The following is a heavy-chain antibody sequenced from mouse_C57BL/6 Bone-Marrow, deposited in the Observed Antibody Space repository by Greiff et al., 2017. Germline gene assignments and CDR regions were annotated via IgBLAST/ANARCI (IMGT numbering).Heavy chain of an antibody. D-gene: IGHD1-1*01. J-gene: IGHJ2*01. V-gene: IGHV1-82*01. CDR3: ARSYYYGSSYGYFDY. CDR2: IYPGDGDT. Sequence: QVQLQPSGPELVKPGASVKISCKASGYAFSSSWMHWVKQRPGKGLEWIGRIYPGDGDTNYNGKFKGKATLTADKSSSTAYMQLSSLTSEDSAVYFCARSYYYGSSYGYFDYWGQGTTLTVSS. CDR1: GYAFSSSW.